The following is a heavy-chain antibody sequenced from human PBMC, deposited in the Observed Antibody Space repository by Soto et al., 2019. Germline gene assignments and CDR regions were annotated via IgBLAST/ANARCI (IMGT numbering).Heavy chain of an antibody. J-gene: IGHJ4*02. D-gene: IGHD2-21*02. CDR2: ISDDGSNK. CDR1: RFTFSTYG. CDR3: AKDREAYCGGDCFIGSFDY. V-gene: IGHV3-30*18. Sequence: QVQLVESGGGVVQPGRSLRLSCAASRFTFSTYGMHWVRQAPGKGLEWVAVISDDGSNKYYAASVQGRFTISRDNSKNTLYLQMNSLRPEDTAVYYCAKDREAYCGGDCFIGSFDYWGQGTLVTVSS.